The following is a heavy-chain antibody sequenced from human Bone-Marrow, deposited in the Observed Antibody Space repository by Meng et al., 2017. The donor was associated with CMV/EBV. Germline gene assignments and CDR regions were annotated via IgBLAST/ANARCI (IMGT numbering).Heavy chain of an antibody. J-gene: IGHJ6*02. Sequence: SVKVSCKASGGTFSSYAISWVRQAPGQGLEWMGGIIPIFGTANYARKFQGRVTITTDESTSTAYMELSSLRSEDTAVYYCASHDYSNYYYYYGMDVWDQGTTVTVSS. V-gene: IGHV1-69*05. D-gene: IGHD4-11*01. CDR2: IIPIFGTA. CDR3: ASHDYSNYYYYYGMDV. CDR1: GGTFSSYA.